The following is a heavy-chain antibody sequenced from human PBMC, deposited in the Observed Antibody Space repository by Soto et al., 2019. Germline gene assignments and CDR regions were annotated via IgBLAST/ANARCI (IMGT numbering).Heavy chain of an antibody. D-gene: IGHD6-19*01. CDR3: ARGTEPWLARPPFDY. J-gene: IGHJ4*02. CDR1: GFTFSSYG. CDR2: IWYDGSNK. V-gene: IGHV3-33*01. Sequence: QVQLVESGGGVVQPGRSLRLSCAASGFTFSSYGMHWVRQAPGKGLEWVAVIWYDGSNKYYADSVKGRFTISRDNSKKTLYLQMNSLRAEDTDVYYCARGTEPWLARPPFDYWGQGTLVTVSS.